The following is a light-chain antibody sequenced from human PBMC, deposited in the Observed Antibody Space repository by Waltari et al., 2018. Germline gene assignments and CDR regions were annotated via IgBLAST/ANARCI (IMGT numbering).Light chain of an antibody. CDR3: QSADSSGTYGV. J-gene: IGLJ3*02. V-gene: IGLV3-25*03. CDR2: KDS. Sequence: SYELTQPPSVSVSPGQTARITCSGDALPKQYAYWYQQKPGQAPVLVIDKDSESASGIPERFSGSSSGTTVTLTISGVQAEDEADYYCQSADSSGTYGVFGGGTKLTVL. CDR1: ALPKQY.